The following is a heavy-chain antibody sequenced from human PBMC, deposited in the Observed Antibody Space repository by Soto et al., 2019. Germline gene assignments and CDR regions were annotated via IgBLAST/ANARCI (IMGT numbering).Heavy chain of an antibody. CDR2: IYTSGST. CDR3: ARGGTMVRGPWSRFDP. D-gene: IGHD3-10*01. V-gene: IGHV4-4*07. CDR1: GGSISSYY. J-gene: IGHJ5*02. Sequence: PSETLSLTCTVSGGSISSYYWSWIRQPAGKGLEWIGRIYTSGSTNYNPSLKSRVTMSVDTSKNQFSLKLSSVTAADTAVYYCARGGTMVRGPWSRFDPWGQGTLVTVSS.